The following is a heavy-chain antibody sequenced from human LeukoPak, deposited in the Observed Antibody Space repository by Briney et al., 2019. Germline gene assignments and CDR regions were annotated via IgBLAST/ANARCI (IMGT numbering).Heavy chain of an antibody. V-gene: IGHV4-34*01. D-gene: IGHD3-16*02. CDR1: GGSFGGYY. Sequence: SETLSLTCAVYGGSFGGYYWSWIRQPPGKGLEWIGEINHSGSTNYNPSLKSRVTISVDTSKNQFSLKLSSVTAADTAVYYCARATGLRLGELSYYFDYWGQGTLVTVSS. CDR3: ARATGLRLGELSYYFDY. CDR2: INHSGST. J-gene: IGHJ4*02.